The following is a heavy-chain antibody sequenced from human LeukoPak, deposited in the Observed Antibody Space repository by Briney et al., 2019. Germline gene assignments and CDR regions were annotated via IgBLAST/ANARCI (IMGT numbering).Heavy chain of an antibody. CDR3: ARRMVAGGFDAFDI. V-gene: IGHV5-51*01. CDR2: IYPGDSDT. CDR1: GYIFTTYW. J-gene: IGHJ3*02. Sequence: GESLKISCKGSGYIFTTYWIGWVRQMPGKGLEWMGIIYPGDSDTRYSPPFQGQVTISADKSISTAFLQWSSLKASDTAMYYCARRMVAGGFDAFDIWGQGTMVTVSS. D-gene: IGHD6-19*01.